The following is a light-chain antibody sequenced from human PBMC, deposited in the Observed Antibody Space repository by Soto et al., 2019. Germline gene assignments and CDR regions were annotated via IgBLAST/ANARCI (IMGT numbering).Light chain of an antibody. CDR3: QQSYGTPRT. CDR2: AAS. J-gene: IGKJ1*01. Sequence: DIEMTQSPSSLSASVGDRVTITCRASQGISSYLNWYQQKPGKAPKLLIYAASSLESGVPSRFSGSGSGTEFTLTISRLQPEDFLTYYCQQSYGTPRTFGQGTKVEVK. CDR1: QGISSY. V-gene: IGKV1-39*01.